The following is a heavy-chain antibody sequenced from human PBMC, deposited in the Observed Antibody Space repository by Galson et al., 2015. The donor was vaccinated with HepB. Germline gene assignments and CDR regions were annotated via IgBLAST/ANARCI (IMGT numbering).Heavy chain of an antibody. CDR3: ARTGPSGIAAAGRGEFDY. J-gene: IGHJ4*02. CDR1: GFSLSTSGMC. D-gene: IGHD6-13*01. CDR2: IDWDDDK. V-gene: IGHV2-70*11. Sequence: PALVKPTQTLTLTRTFSGFSLSTSGMCVSWIRQPPGKALEWLARIDWDDDKYYSTSLKTRLTISKDTSKNQVVLTMTNMDPVDTATYYCARTGPSGIAAAGRGEFDYWGQGTLVTVSS.